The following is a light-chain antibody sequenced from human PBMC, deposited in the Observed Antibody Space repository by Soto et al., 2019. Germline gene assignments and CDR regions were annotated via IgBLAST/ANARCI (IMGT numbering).Light chain of an antibody. CDR1: QSVSSY. CDR2: DAS. V-gene: IGKV3-11*01. Sequence: EIVLTQSPATLSLSPGEIATLSCRASQSVSSYLAWYQQKPGQAPRLLIYDASNRATGIPARFSGSGSGTDFTLTISSLEPEDFAVYYCQQRSNWPPITFGQGTRLESK. CDR3: QQRSNWPPIT. J-gene: IGKJ5*01.